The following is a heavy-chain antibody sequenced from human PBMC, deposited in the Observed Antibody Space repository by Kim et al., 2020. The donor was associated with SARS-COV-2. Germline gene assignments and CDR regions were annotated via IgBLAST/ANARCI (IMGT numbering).Heavy chain of an antibody. CDR2: ISTGGGT. CDR1: GFAFSDSD. V-gene: IGHV3-13*01. Sequence: GGSLRLSCAASGFAFSDSDMHWVRHVAGKGLEWVSAISTGGGTHYPDSVKGRFTVSRENAKNSLYLQMNSLRVGDMAVYYCTRGRDRSSSYDYWGQGTLVTVSS. CDR3: TRGRDRSSSYDY. D-gene: IGHD6-13*01. J-gene: IGHJ4*02.